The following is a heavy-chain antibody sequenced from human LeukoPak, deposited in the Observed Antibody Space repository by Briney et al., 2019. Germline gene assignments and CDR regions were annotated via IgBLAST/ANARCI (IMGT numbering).Heavy chain of an antibody. CDR3: AKDEDYGDYVLSY. Sequence: GGSLRLSCAASGFTFSDYGMHWVRQAPSKGLEWVAVISYDGSNKYSADSVKGRFTISRDNSKNTLYLQMNSLRAEDTAVYYCAKDEDYGDYVLSYWGQGTLVTVSS. D-gene: IGHD4-17*01. CDR1: GFTFSDYG. V-gene: IGHV3-30*18. CDR2: ISYDGSNK. J-gene: IGHJ4*02.